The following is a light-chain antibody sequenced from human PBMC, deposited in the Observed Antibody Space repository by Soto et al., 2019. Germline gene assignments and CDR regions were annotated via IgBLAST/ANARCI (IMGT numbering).Light chain of an antibody. J-gene: IGKJ1*01. CDR1: QCIVSC. V-gene: IGKV1-39*01. CDR3: QQLKSYPLT. CDR2: AAC. Sequence: DIQMTQSPSSLSAPVGDRVTITYRARQCIVSCLNWYQQKQGKARKLLIYAACSLQSGVPSRFSGSGSGTDFTLTISSLQHEDFTTYHHQQLKSYPLTFGQGTKVDIK.